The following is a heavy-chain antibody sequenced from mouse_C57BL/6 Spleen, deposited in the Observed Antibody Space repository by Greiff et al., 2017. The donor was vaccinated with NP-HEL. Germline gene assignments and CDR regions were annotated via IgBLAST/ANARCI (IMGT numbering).Heavy chain of an antibody. V-gene: IGHV1-82*01. D-gene: IGHD1-1*01. CDR1: GYAFSSYW. J-gene: IGHJ2*01. Sequence: QVQLKESGPELVKPGASVKISCKASGYAFSSYWMTWVKQRPGKGLEWIGRIYPGDGDTNYNGKFKGKATLTADKSSSTAYMQLSILTSEDSAVYFCARSASTTVVVDYWGQGTTLTVSS. CDR2: IYPGDGDT. CDR3: ARSASTTVVVDY.